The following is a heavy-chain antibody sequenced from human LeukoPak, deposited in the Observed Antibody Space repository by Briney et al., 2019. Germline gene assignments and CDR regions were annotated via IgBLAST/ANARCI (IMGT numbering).Heavy chain of an antibody. V-gene: IGHV3-23*01. CDR2: ICANDGNT. CDR3: AKQRIGYSSGDDAFDI. CDR1: GLTFRNYA. Sequence: GGSLRLSCAASGLTFRNYAMSWVRQAPGKGLEWVSVICANDGNTYYADSVKGRFTISRDNSKNTLYLQMNSLRAEDTAVYYCAKQRIGYSSGDDAFDIWGQGTMVTVSS. D-gene: IGHD6-19*01. J-gene: IGHJ3*02.